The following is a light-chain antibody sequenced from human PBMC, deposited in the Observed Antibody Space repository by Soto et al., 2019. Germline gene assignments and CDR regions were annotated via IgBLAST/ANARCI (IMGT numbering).Light chain of an antibody. J-gene: IGKJ5*01. CDR2: EVS. CDR3: MQSIHPPIT. Sequence: DIVMTQSPLSLPVTPGEPASISCESSQSLLHSDGKTYLYWYVQKQGQPPQLLIHEVSNRFSGVPNRVTGSGSGTDFALKISRVEAEDVGIYYCMQSIHPPITFGQGTRREI. V-gene: IGKV2D-29*01. CDR1: QSLLHSDGKTY.